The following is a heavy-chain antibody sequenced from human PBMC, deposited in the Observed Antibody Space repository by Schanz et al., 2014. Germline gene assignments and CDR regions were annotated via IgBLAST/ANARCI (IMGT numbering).Heavy chain of an antibody. Sequence: QLQLQESGPGLVKPSETLSLTCTVSGYSISSGYHWIWIRQPPGRGLEWIGYIYYSGSTYYNPSLKSRVTISVDTSKNQFSLKLSSVTDADTAVYYCAREWSSFDYWGQGALVSVSS. CDR3: AREWSSFDY. V-gene: IGHV4-38-2*02. J-gene: IGHJ4*02. CDR1: GYSISSGYH. D-gene: IGHD3-10*01. CDR2: IYYSGST.